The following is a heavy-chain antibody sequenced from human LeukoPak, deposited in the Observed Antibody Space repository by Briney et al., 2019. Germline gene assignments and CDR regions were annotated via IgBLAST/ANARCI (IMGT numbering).Heavy chain of an antibody. V-gene: IGHV4-34*01. Sequence: SETLSLTCAVYGGSFSGYYWSSIRQPPGKGLEWIGEINHSGSTNYNPSLKSRVTISVDTSKNQFSLKLSSVTAADTAVYYCARGFPPTAMVPLDYWGQGTLVTVSS. CDR3: ARGFPPTAMVPLDY. CDR1: GGSFSGYY. D-gene: IGHD5-18*01. CDR2: INHSGST. J-gene: IGHJ4*02.